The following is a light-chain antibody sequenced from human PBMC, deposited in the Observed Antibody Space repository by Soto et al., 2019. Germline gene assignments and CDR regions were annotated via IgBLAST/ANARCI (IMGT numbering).Light chain of an antibody. CDR2: AAS. CDR3: QKYNSVPVT. J-gene: IGKJ1*01. Sequence: DIPMTQSPSSLSASVGDRVTITCRASQGIRNYLAWYQQRPGKVPKLLIYAASTLQSGVPSRFSGSGSGTDFTLTISSLQPEDVATYYCQKYNSVPVTFGHGTKVEIK. CDR1: QGIRNY. V-gene: IGKV1-27*01.